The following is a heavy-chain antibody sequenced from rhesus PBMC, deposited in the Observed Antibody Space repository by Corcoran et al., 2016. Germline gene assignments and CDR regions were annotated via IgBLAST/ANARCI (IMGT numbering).Heavy chain of an antibody. CDR3: ARGGYSSGWRGHFEF. Sequence: QVQLVQSGAQLKKPRASVKVSCTASGFTFASYSLSRVRQAPGQGRAGMGGISTVGGITNYAEKCQGRVTITADTATSTAYMELSSLRSEDTAVYYCARGGYSSGWRGHFEFWGQGALVTVSS. V-gene: IGHV1S10*01. CDR1: GFTFASYS. CDR2: ISTVGGIT. D-gene: IGHD6-31*01. J-gene: IGHJ1*01.